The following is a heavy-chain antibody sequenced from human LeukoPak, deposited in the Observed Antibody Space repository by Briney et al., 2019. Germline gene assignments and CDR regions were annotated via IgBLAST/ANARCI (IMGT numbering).Heavy chain of an antibody. CDR3: AKDARRTFGLSSGLYRGSYYFDY. V-gene: IGHV3-23*01. D-gene: IGHD6-19*01. Sequence: GGSLRLSCAASGFTFSSSAMSWVRQAPGKGLEWVSGISGSGGTTHYADSVKGRFTISKDNSKNTLFLQMNSLRPEDTAVYYCAKDARRTFGLSSGLYRGSYYFDYWGQGTLVTVSS. CDR2: ISGSGGTT. J-gene: IGHJ4*02. CDR1: GFTFSSSA.